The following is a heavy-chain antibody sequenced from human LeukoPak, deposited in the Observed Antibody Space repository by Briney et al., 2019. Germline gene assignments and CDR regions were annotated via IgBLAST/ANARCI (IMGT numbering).Heavy chain of an antibody. CDR2: INPNSGGT. D-gene: IGHD6-19*01. J-gene: IGHJ4*02. V-gene: IGHV1-2*06. CDR1: GYTFTGYY. Sequence: ASVKVSCKASGYTFTGYYMHWVRQAPGPGLEWMGRINPNSGGTNYAQKFQGRVTMTRDTSISTAYMELSRLRSDDTAVYYCAREGGSSGWYWVDYWGQGTLVTVSS. CDR3: AREGGSSGWYWVDY.